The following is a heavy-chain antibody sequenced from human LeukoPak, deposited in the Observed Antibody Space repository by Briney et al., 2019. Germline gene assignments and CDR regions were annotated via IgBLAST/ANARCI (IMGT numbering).Heavy chain of an antibody. CDR3: ARSVVTSPRTYGSGSRYWYFDL. D-gene: IGHD3-10*01. CDR2: IIPIYGTA. Sequence: ASVKLSCKASGATFSIYAISWVRQAPGQGLEWMRGIIPIYGTANYAQKFQGRVTITTDESTSTPYMELSSLRSEDTDVYYCARSVVTSPRTYGSGSRYWYFDLWGRGTLVTVSS. V-gene: IGHV1-69*05. CDR1: GATFSIYA. J-gene: IGHJ2*01.